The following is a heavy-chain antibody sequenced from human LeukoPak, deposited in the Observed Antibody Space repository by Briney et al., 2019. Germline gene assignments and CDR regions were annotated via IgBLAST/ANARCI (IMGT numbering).Heavy chain of an antibody. Sequence: GGSLRLSCAASGFTFSSYWMHWVRQAPGKGLVWVSRINSDGSSTSYADSVKGRFTISRDNAKNTLYLQMNSLRAEDTAVYYCARVNYDSSLDAFDIWGQGTMVTVSS. D-gene: IGHD3-22*01. CDR3: ARVNYDSSLDAFDI. J-gene: IGHJ3*02. CDR1: GFTFSSYW. CDR2: INSDGSST. V-gene: IGHV3-74*01.